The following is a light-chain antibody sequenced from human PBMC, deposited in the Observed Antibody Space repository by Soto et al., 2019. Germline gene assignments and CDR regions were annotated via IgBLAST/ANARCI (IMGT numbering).Light chain of an antibody. Sequence: DIQMPQSPTSLSASVGDRVTITCRASQSISSYLNWYQQKPGKAPKLLIYAASSLQSGVPSRFSGSGSGTDFTLTIHSLQPDDFTTYYCQQCYSTPYTFGPEHKVDIK. CDR1: QSISSY. J-gene: IGKJ3*01. CDR3: QQCYSTPYT. CDR2: AAS. V-gene: IGKV1-39*01.